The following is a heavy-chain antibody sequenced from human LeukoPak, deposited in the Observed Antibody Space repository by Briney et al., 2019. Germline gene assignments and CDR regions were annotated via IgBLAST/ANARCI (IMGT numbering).Heavy chain of an antibody. CDR1: GYTFTSYY. D-gene: IGHD2-8*01. V-gene: IGHV1-46*01. J-gene: IGHJ6*02. CDR3: ARWGGVGMDV. CDR2: INPSGGST. Sequence: APVTVSFKASGYTFTSYYMHWVRQAPGQGLEWMGIINPSGGSTSYAQKFQGRVIMTRDTSTSTVYMELSSLRSEDTAVYYCARWGGVGMDVWGQGTTLIVSS.